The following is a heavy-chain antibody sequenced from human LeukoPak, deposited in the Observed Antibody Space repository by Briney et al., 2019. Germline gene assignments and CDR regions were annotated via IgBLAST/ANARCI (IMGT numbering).Heavy chain of an antibody. J-gene: IGHJ4*02. Sequence: ASVQVSCKASGYAFTGYYIHWVRQAPGQGLEWMGWIHPNSGATNYAPKFQGRVTMTRDTSITTAYMDLSSLSTDDTAVYYCARDRAATSSLDYWGQGTLVPVP. CDR2: IHPNSGAT. CDR3: ARDRAATSSLDY. V-gene: IGHV1-2*02. CDR1: GYAFTGYY. D-gene: IGHD6-6*01.